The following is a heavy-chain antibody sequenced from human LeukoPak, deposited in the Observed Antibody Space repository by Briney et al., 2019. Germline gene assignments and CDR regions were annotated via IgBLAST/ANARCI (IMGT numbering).Heavy chain of an antibody. D-gene: IGHD3-22*01. J-gene: IGHJ4*02. CDR3: ARVLFYYDSSGYYYGDFDY. Sequence: GASVKVSCKASGYTFTSYGISWVRQAPGQGLEWMGWISAYNGNTYYAQKLQGRVTMTTDTSTSTAYMELRSLRSDDTAVYYCARVLFYYDSSGYYYGDFDYWGQGTLVTVSS. V-gene: IGHV1-18*01. CDR2: ISAYNGNT. CDR1: GYTFTSYG.